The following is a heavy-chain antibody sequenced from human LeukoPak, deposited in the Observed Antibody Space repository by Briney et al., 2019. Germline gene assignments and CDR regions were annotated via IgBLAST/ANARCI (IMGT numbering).Heavy chain of an antibody. V-gene: IGHV5-51*01. CDR2: IYPGDSDT. CDR1: GYSFTSYC. D-gene: IGHD4/OR15-4a*01. CDR3: ARRANGATDFDY. J-gene: IGHJ4*02. Sequence: GESLKISCKGSGYSFTSYCIGWVRQMPGRGLEWMGIIYPGDSDTRYSPSFQGQVTISADKSISSAYLQWSSLKASDTAIYYCARRANGATDFDYWGQGTLVTVSS.